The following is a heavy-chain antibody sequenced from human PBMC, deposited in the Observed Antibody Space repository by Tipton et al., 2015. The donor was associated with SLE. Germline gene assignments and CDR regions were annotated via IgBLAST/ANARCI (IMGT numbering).Heavy chain of an antibody. CDR1: GGSISISPYF. CDR3: AREVGKGYYFDY. V-gene: IGHV4-39*07. CDR2: VSYSGGT. D-gene: IGHD1-26*01. Sequence: GLVKPSETLSLTCTVSGGSISISPYFWGWVRQPPGQGLEWIASVSYSGGTYYNPSFTSRVTISVDTSKNQFSLNLSSVTAADTAVYYCAREVGKGYYFDYWGQGILVTVSS. J-gene: IGHJ4*02.